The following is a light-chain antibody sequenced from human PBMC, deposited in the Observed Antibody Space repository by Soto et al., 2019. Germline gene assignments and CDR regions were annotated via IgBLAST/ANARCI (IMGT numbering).Light chain of an antibody. Sequence: QSVLTQPASVSGSPGQSITISCTGTSSYVGGYNYVSWYQQHPGKAPKLMIYEVSNRPSGTSNRFSGTKPGNTASLTISGLQAEDEADYYCSSYTSSSTYVFGTGTKSPS. CDR3: SSYTSSSTYV. CDR1: SSYVGGYNY. V-gene: IGLV2-14*01. CDR2: EVS. J-gene: IGLJ1*01.